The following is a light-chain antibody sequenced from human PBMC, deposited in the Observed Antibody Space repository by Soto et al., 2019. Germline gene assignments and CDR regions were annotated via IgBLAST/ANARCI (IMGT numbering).Light chain of an antibody. J-gene: IGKJ4*01. CDR1: QTVSSSY. V-gene: IGKV3-20*01. Sequence: EIVLTQSPGTLSLSPGERATLSCRASQTVSSSYLAWYQQKPGQAPRLLIYGASSRATGIPDRFSGSGSGTDFTLTISRLEPEDLAVFYCHQCDTSPFTFGGGTKVEIK. CDR3: HQCDTSPFT. CDR2: GAS.